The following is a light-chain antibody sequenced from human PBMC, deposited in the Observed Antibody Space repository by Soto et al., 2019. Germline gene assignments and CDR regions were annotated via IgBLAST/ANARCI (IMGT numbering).Light chain of an antibody. Sequence: IVMTQSPATLSLSPGERATLSCRASQSVSSSYLAWYQQKPGQAPRLLIYGASSRATGIPGRFSGSGSGTDFTLTISRLEPEDFAVYYCQQYGSSPWYTFGQGTKLEIK. J-gene: IGKJ2*01. CDR1: QSVSSSY. CDR2: GAS. CDR3: QQYGSSPWYT. V-gene: IGKV3-20*01.